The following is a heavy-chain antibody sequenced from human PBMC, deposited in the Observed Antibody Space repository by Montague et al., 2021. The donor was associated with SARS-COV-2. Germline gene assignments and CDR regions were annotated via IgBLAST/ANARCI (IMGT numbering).Heavy chain of an antibody. CDR1: GFIFSSYE. CDR3: ARDRDWDDWCGMDV. CDR2: ISSSGGGSTK. J-gene: IGHJ6*02. V-gene: IGHV3-48*03. Sequence: SLRLSCAASGFIFSSYEVNWVRQAPGKGLEWISYISSSGGGSTKHYTXSVKGRFTISRDNAKNSLYLQTNSLRVEDTAIYYCARDRDWDDWCGMDVWGQGTTVTVSS. D-gene: IGHD2-21*01.